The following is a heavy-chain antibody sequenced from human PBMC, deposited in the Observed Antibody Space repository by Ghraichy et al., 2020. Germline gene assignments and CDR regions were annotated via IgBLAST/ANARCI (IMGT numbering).Heavy chain of an antibody. Sequence: SQTLSLTCTVSGGSISSYYWSWIRQPPGKGLEWIGYIYYSGSTNYNPSLKSRVTISVDTSKNQFSLKLSSVTAADTAVYYCAKLGGATNDYWGQGTLVTVSS. D-gene: IGHD1-26*01. J-gene: IGHJ4*02. CDR1: GGSISSYY. CDR3: AKLGGATNDY. CDR2: IYYSGST. V-gene: IGHV4-59*01.